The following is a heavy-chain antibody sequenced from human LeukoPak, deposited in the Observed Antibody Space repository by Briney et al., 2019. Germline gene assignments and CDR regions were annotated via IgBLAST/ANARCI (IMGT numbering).Heavy chain of an antibody. CDR1: GYTLTELS. V-gene: IGHV1-24*01. CDR3: ATDIFTTSETDAFDI. Sequence: ASVKVSCKVSGYTLTELSMHWVRQAPGKGLEWMGGFDPEDGETIYAQKFQGRVTMTEDTSTDTAYMELCSLRSEDTAVYYCATDIFTTSETDAFDIWGQGTMVTVSS. CDR2: FDPEDGET. J-gene: IGHJ3*02. D-gene: IGHD3-22*01.